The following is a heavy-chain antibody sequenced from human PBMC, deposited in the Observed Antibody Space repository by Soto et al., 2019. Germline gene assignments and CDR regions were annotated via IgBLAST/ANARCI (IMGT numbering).Heavy chain of an antibody. CDR1: GYTFTSYY. Sequence: ASVKVSCKASGYTFTSYYMHWVRQAPGQGLEWMGIINPSGGSTSYAQKFQGRVTMTRDTSTSTVYMELSSLRSEDTAVYYCVIAAAGTPYYIDFWGQGTLVTVSS. CDR2: INPSGGST. D-gene: IGHD6-13*01. CDR3: VIAAAGTPYYIDF. J-gene: IGHJ4*02. V-gene: IGHV1-46*01.